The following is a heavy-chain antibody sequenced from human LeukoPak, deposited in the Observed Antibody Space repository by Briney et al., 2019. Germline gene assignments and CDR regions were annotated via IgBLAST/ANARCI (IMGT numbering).Heavy chain of an antibody. D-gene: IGHD5-18*01. Sequence: SETLSLTCTVSGGSVSSGSYYWSWIRQPPGKGLEWIGYIYYSGSTNYNPSLKSRVTISVDTSKNQFSLKLNSVTAADTAVYYCARVGLKDTAMVIAYWGQGTLVTVSS. CDR3: ARVGLKDTAMVIAY. J-gene: IGHJ4*02. V-gene: IGHV4-61*01. CDR2: IYYSGST. CDR1: GGSVSSGSYY.